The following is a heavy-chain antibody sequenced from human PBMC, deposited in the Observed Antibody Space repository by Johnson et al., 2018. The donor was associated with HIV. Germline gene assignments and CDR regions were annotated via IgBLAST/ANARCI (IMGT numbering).Heavy chain of an antibody. CDR3: VRVELGAFDI. CDR2: IKRQIDGGTT. CDR1: GFTFSDVW. D-gene: IGHD1-7*01. V-gene: IGHV3-15*01. J-gene: IGHJ3*02. Sequence: VHLVESGGGLVKPGESLRLSCVASGFTFSDVWMTWVRQAPGRGLEWVGRIKRQIDGGTTDYATPVKGRFTFSRDDSKNTLYLDMKSLKTEDTGVYYCVRVELGAFDIWGQGTMVTVSS.